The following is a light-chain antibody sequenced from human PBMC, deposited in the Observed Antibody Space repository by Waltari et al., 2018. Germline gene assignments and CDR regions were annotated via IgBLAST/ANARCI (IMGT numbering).Light chain of an antibody. CDR2: RND. V-gene: IGLV1-44*01. J-gene: IGLJ2*01. Sequence: QSVPTQPPSASGTPGQRVTISCSGGISNIGINSVNWYQHLPGMAPKLLVDRNDQRPSGVPYRFSGAKSGTSASLAISGLQSEDEADYYCAAWDDSLKARFFGGGTKVTVL. CDR1: ISNIGINS. CDR3: AAWDDSLKARF.